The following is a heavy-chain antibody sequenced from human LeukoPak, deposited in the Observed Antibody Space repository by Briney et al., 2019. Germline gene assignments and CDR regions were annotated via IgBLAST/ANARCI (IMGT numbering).Heavy chain of an antibody. D-gene: IGHD6-13*01. Sequence: QTGGSLRLSCAASGFTFSSYAMNWVRQAPGKGLEWVSGISGNGDRTYYADSVKGWFTISRDNSKNTLSLQMNSLRAEDTAVYYCAKGLSITWYYYFDSWGQGILVTVSS. CDR3: AKGLSITWYYYFDS. CDR1: GFTFSSYA. V-gene: IGHV3-23*01. J-gene: IGHJ4*02. CDR2: ISGNGDRT.